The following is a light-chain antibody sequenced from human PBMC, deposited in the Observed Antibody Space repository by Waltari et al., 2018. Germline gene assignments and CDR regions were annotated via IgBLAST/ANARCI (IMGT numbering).Light chain of an antibody. CDR1: QSIASN. Sequence: EVVMTQSPATLSLFPGERATLPCRASQSIASNLAWYQQKPAQTPRLLIYEASTRATGIPARFGGSGHGADFTLSISSLQSADSAVYYCQQYNHWPPITFGQGTRLEIK. CDR2: EAS. J-gene: IGKJ5*01. CDR3: QQYNHWPPIT. V-gene: IGKV3-15*01.